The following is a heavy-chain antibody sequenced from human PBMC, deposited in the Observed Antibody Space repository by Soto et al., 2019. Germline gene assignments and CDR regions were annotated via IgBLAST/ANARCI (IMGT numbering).Heavy chain of an antibody. Sequence: ASVKVSCKASGGTFSSYAISWVRQAPGQGLEWMGGIIPIFGTANYAQKFQGRVTITADESTSTAYMELSSLRSEDTAVYYCARGYCSGGSCYSDENNWFDPWGQGTLVTVSS. CDR1: GGTFSSYA. V-gene: IGHV1-69*13. CDR3: ARGYCSGGSCYSDENNWFDP. CDR2: IIPIFGTA. D-gene: IGHD2-15*01. J-gene: IGHJ5*02.